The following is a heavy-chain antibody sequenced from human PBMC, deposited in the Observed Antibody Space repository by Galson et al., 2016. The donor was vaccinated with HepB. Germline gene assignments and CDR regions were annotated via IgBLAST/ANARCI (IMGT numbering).Heavy chain of an antibody. Sequence: CKASGYTFTSHAMHWVRQAPGQRLEWMGWINTGNGITKYSQKFQARVIVTRDTSARTAYMELSSLRAEDTAVYYCARYGQLWSFDYWGQGTLVTVSS. D-gene: IGHD5-18*01. CDR1: GYTFTSHA. CDR3: ARYGQLWSFDY. J-gene: IGHJ4*02. CDR2: INTGNGIT. V-gene: IGHV1-3*04.